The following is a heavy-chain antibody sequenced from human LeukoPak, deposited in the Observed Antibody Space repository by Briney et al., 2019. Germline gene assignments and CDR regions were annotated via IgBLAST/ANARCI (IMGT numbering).Heavy chain of an antibody. CDR3: ARDLKMGYSSGRYSWGTGSSNDY. Sequence: GASVKVSCKASGYTFTSYAMHWVRQAPGQRLEWMGWINAGNGNTKYSQEFQGRVTITTDTSTSTAYMELRSLRSDDTAVYYCARDLKMGYSSGRYSWGTGSSNDYWGQGTLVTVSS. CDR1: GYTFTSYA. J-gene: IGHJ4*02. D-gene: IGHD6-19*01. CDR2: INAGNGNT. V-gene: IGHV1-3*01.